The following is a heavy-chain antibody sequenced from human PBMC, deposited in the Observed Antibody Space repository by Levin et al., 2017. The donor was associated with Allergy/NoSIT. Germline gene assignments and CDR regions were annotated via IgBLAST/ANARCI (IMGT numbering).Heavy chain of an antibody. CDR1: GFTFSAFV. CDR3: ARSPSDFLGGYGMGV. D-gene: IGHD3-16*01. V-gene: IGHV3-23*01. CDR2: ISVSGDTT. Sequence: PGGSLRLSCAASGFTFSAFVVNWVRQAPGKGLEWVSVISVSGDTTFYADSVQGRFTMSRDNSKNTLFLQMDSLRVEDTAIYYCARSPSDFLGGYGMGVWGQGTTVAVSS. J-gene: IGHJ6*02.